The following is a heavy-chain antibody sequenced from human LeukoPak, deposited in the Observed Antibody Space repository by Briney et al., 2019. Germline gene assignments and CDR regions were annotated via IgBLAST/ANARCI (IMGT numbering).Heavy chain of an antibody. J-gene: IGHJ4*02. V-gene: IGHV3-7*01. CDR3: ARAIRSDY. CDR2: IKQDGSEK. D-gene: IGHD2-2*02. Sequence: GXXLEWVANIKQDGSEKYYVDSVKGRFTISRDNAKNSLYLQMNSLRAEDTAVYYCARAIRSDYWGQGTLVTVSS.